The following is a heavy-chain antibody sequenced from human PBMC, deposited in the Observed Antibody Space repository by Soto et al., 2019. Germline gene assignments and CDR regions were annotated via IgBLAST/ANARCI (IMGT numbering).Heavy chain of an antibody. D-gene: IGHD3-10*01. V-gene: IGHV4-39*07. CDR1: GGSISSSSYY. CDR2: IYYSGST. Sequence: SETLSLTCTVSGGSISSSSYYWGWIRQPPGKGLEWIGSIYYSGSTYYKPSLASRVTLSLDSSQNQFSLTLRSVTTADRALYFCARGVYGAYLDYWGQGIPVTVSS. CDR3: ARGVYGAYLDY. J-gene: IGHJ4*02.